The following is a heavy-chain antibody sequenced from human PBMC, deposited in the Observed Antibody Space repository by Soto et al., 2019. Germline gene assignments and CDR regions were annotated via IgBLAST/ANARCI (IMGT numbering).Heavy chain of an antibody. J-gene: IGHJ2*01. Sequence: QLQLRESGPGLVKPSETLSLTCTVSGGSISGGVGGLYYWSWIRQPPGKGLEWIGYIYDSGSTYYHPSLKSRVTISVDTPTNQFSLRLSSVTAADTAVYYCAREVIPLTTAWYFDLWGRGTLVTVSS. V-gene: IGHV4-30-4*01. D-gene: IGHD4-17*01. CDR2: IYDSGST. CDR3: AREVIPLTTAWYFDL. CDR1: GGSISGGVGGLYY.